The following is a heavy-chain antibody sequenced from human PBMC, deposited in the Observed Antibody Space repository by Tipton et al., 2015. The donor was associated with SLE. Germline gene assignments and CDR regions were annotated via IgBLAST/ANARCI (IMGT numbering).Heavy chain of an antibody. CDR3: ARGEAGDPNFDY. D-gene: IGHD7-27*01. V-gene: IGHV3-23*03. CDR1: GFTFSSYA. J-gene: IGHJ4*01. Sequence: FLRLSCAASGFTFSSYAMSWVRQAPGKGLGWVSVIYSGGSSTYYADSVKGRFTISRDNAKNSLYLQMNSLRAEDTAVYYCARGEAGDPNFDYWSHGPRVTASS. CDR2: IYSGGSST.